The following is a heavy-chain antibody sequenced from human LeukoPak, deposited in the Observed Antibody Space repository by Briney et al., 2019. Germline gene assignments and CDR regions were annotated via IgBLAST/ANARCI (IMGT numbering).Heavy chain of an antibody. D-gene: IGHD3-22*01. V-gene: IGHV3-48*01. Sequence: GGSLRLSCAASGFTFSNYSMNWVRQAPGKGLEWVSYISRSSTTIYYADSVKGRFTISRDNAKNSLYLQMNSLKTEDTAVYYCTTDPTYYYDSSGYFRGVLADYWGQGTLVTVSS. J-gene: IGHJ4*02. CDR3: TTDPTYYYDSSGYFRGVLADY. CDR1: GFTFSNYS. CDR2: ISRSSTTI.